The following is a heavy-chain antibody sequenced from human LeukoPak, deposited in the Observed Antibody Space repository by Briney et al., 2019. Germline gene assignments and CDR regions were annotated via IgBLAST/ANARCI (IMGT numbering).Heavy chain of an antibody. CDR1: GGTFSSYA. D-gene: IGHD2-15*01. V-gene: IGHV1-18*01. Sequence: ASVKVSCKASGGTFSSYAISWVRQAPGQGLEWMGWISAYNGNTNYAQKLQGRVTMTTDTSTSTAYMELRSLRSDDTAVYYCARDLYCSGGSCYSDYFDYWGQGTLVTVSS. CDR3: ARDLYCSGGSCYSDYFDY. CDR2: ISAYNGNT. J-gene: IGHJ4*02.